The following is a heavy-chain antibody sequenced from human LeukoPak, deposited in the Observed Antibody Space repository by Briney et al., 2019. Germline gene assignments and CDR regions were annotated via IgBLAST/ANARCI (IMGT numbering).Heavy chain of an antibody. D-gene: IGHD4-23*01. V-gene: IGHV1-2*02. CDR1: GYTFTGYY. CDR2: INPNSGGT. CDR3: ASFLTRGNYMDV. Sequence: ASVKVSCKASGYTFTGYYMHWARQAPGQGLEWMGWINPNSGGTNYAQKFQGRVTMTRDTSISTAYMELSRLRSDDTAVYYCASFLTRGNYMDVWGKGTTVTVSS. J-gene: IGHJ6*03.